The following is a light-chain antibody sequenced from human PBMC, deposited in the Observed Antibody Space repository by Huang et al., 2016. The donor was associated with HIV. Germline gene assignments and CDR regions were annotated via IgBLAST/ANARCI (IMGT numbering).Light chain of an antibody. V-gene: IGKV4-1*01. CDR1: QSVLYSSNNTNT. CDR3: QQYYSTPRT. Sequence: DIVMTQSPDSLAVSLGERATINCNFSQSVLYSSNNTNTLAWYQQKPGQPPKLLIYWSSTREYGVPERVSGSGSGTDFPLTISSLQAEDVAVYYCQQYYSTPRTFGQGTKLEIK. J-gene: IGKJ2*01. CDR2: WSS.